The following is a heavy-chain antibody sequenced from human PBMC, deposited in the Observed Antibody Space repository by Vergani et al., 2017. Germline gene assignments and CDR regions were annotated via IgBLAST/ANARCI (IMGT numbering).Heavy chain of an antibody. CDR2: INHSGST. CDR1: GGSFSGYN. V-gene: IGHV4-34*01. D-gene: IGHD6-6*01. CDR3: ARQLLDYWDIDV. Sequence: QVQLQQWGPGLLKPSETLSLTCAVYGGSFSGYNWSWIRQPPGKGLEWMGEINHSGSTNYNPSPKSRVTISVDTSKNQFSLKLSSVSAADTAVYYCARQLLDYWDIDVWGRGTLVTVSS. J-gene: IGHJ2*01.